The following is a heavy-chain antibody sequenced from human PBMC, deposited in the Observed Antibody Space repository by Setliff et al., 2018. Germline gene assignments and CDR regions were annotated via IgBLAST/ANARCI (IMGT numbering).Heavy chain of an antibody. J-gene: IGHJ4*02. V-gene: IGHV1-18*01. Sequence: ASVKVSCKASGYTFTNYGINWVRQAPGQGLEWLGWISAYNGNTHYAQKLQGRVSMTTDTSTSTAYMELRSLRSDDTAVYFCARVYTLTIPPDYWGQGTLVTVSS. CDR2: ISAYNGNT. CDR3: ARVYTLTIPPDY. CDR1: GYTFTNYG. D-gene: IGHD4-17*01.